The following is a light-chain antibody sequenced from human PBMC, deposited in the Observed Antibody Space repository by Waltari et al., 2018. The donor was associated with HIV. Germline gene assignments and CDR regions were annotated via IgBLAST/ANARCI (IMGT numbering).Light chain of an antibody. Sequence: QSVLPQPPSAPGTRGQRVTIPCSGRRPNIGVNSVTCYQQRPRAAPRLLFYNNNPGPSRVPHRYAGSTSGTATSLGISGRQSEDESDYYSAARDDGLNALFGGGTKLTV. V-gene: IGLV1-44*01. CDR2: NNN. J-gene: IGLJ2*01. CDR1: RPNIGVNS. CDR3: AARDDGLNAL.